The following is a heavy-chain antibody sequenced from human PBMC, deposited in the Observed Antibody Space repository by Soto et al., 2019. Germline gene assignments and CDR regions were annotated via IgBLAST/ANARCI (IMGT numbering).Heavy chain of an antibody. CDR3: ARESFYGGDFEY. Sequence: QVQLQESGPGLVKPSQTLSLTCTVSGDSITRGDYYWSWIRQSPGKGLEWIGYIYYSGTTYYNPSLKSQITISIDTSKNQFSLKLRSVTAADTAIYYCARESFYGGDFEYWGQGSLVTVSS. J-gene: IGHJ4*02. CDR1: GDSITRGDYY. CDR2: IYYSGTT. V-gene: IGHV4-30-4*01. D-gene: IGHD4-17*01.